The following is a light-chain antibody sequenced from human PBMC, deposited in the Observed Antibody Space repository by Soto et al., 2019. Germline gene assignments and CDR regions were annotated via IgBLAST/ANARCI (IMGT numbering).Light chain of an antibody. CDR3: QQYNYWPPWT. CDR1: QSVSSN. Sequence: EIVMTQSPATLSVSPGERATLSCGASQSVSSNLVWYQQKPGQAPRLLIYGASTRATGIPARFSGSGSGTDFTLTISSLQSEDFAVYYCQQYNYWPPWTFGQGTKVESK. V-gene: IGKV3-15*01. J-gene: IGKJ1*01. CDR2: GAS.